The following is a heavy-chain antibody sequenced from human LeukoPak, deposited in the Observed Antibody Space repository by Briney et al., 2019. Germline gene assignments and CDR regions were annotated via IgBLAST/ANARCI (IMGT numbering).Heavy chain of an antibody. V-gene: IGHV3-7*01. CDR1: GFTLSDWW. CDR3: ARRNNFDY. D-gene: IGHD2/OR15-2a*01. Sequence: PGGSLRLSCAASGFTLSDWWMSWVRQAPGKGLGRVANIKEDGSVKSYVGSVKGRFTISRDNAKKSLYLQMSSLRAEDTAVYYCARRNNFDYWGQGTLVTVSS. J-gene: IGHJ4*02. CDR2: IKEDGSVK.